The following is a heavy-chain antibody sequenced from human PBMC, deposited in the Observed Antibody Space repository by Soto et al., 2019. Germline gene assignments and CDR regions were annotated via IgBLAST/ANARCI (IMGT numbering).Heavy chain of an antibody. V-gene: IGHV3-30-3*01. CDR1: GFTFSSYA. CDR2: ISYDGSNK. CDR3: ARETLSDYYDSSGHREYFQH. D-gene: IGHD3-22*01. J-gene: IGHJ1*01. Sequence: GESLKISCAASGFTFSSYAMHWVRQAPGKGLEWVAVISYDGSNKYYADSVKGRFTISRDNSKNTLYLQMNSLRAEDTAVYYCARETLSDYYDSSGHREYFQHWGQGTLVTVSS.